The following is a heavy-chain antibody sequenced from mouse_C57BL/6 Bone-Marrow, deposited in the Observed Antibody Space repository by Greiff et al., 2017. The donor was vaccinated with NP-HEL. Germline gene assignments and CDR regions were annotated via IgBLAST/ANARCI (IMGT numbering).Heavy chain of an antibody. Sequence: VQLKQSGPVLVKPGASVKMSCKASGYTFTDYYMNWVKQSHGKSLEWIGVINPYNGGTSYNQKFKGKATLTVDKSSSTAYMELNSLTSEDSAVYYCARGYYDYVDYWGQGTTLTVSS. V-gene: IGHV1-19*01. CDR2: INPYNGGT. J-gene: IGHJ2*01. CDR3: ARGYYDYVDY. CDR1: GYTFTDYY. D-gene: IGHD2-4*01.